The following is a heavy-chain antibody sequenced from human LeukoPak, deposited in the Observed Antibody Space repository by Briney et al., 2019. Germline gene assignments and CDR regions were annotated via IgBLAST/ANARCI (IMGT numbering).Heavy chain of an antibody. J-gene: IGHJ4*02. D-gene: IGHD3-10*01. CDR1: GFTFSTYN. V-gene: IGHV3-48*02. Sequence: GGSLRLSCAASGFTFSTYNMNWVRQAPGKGLEWVSYISNSGGTIYYADSVKGRFTISRDNAQNSLYLQMNSLRDEDTAVYYCARSMVRGVKTHFDYWGQGTLVTVSS. CDR3: ARSMVRGVKTHFDY. CDR2: ISNSGGTI.